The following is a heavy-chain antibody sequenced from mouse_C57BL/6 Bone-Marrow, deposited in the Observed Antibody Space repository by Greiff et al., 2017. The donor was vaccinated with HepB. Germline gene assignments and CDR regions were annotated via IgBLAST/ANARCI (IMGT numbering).Heavy chain of an antibody. CDR2: ISSGDDYI. V-gene: IGHV5-9-1*02. CDR3: TKVLAAFDV. Sequence: EVKLMESGGGLVQPGGSLKLSCAASGFTFSSYAMSWVRQTPEKRLEWFAYISSGDDYIYYADTVKGLFTISRDNARNTLYLQMSSLKSEDTAMYYCTKVLAAFDVWGTGTTVTVSS. CDR1: GFTFSSYA. J-gene: IGHJ1*03. D-gene: IGHD1-3*01.